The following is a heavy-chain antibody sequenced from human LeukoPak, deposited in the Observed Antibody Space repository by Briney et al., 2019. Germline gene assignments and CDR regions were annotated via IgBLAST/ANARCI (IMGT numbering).Heavy chain of an antibody. D-gene: IGHD5-18*01. CDR1: GGSISSSSYY. CDR3: ARHPERYSYFDC. Sequence: ASETLSLTCTVSGGSISSSSYYWGWIRQPPGKGLEWIGSIYYTGSAYYNPCLKSRVTMSVDTSKNHFSLRLSSVTAADTAVYSCARHPERYSYFDCWGQGTLVTVSS. J-gene: IGHJ4*02. CDR2: IYYTGSA. V-gene: IGHV4-39*02.